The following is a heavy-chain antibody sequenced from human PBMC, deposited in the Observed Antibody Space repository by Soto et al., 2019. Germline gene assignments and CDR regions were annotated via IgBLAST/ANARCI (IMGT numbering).Heavy chain of an antibody. CDR3: ARDTRPYYYYYGMDV. V-gene: IGHV3-33*01. Sequence: QVQLVESGGGVVQPGRSLRLSCAASGFTFSSYGMHWVRQAPGKGLEWVAVIWYDGSKKYYADSVKGRFTISRDNSKNTLYLQMNSLRAEATAVYYCARDTRPYYYYYGMDVWGQGTTVTVSS. CDR2: IWYDGSKK. CDR1: GFTFSSYG. J-gene: IGHJ6*02.